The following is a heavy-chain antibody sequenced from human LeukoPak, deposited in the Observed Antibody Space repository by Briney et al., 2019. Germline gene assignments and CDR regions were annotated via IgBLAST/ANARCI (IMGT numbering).Heavy chain of an antibody. CDR3: VRDAASPDY. Sequence: GGSLRLSCAASGFTFSSYSMNWVRQAPGKGLEWVSSIGSTSNYIYYSDSVKGRFTISRDNANNSLFLQMNSLRVEDTALYYCVRDAASPDYWGQGTLVTVSS. D-gene: IGHD6-25*01. CDR2: IGSTSNYI. V-gene: IGHV3-21*01. J-gene: IGHJ4*02. CDR1: GFTFSSYS.